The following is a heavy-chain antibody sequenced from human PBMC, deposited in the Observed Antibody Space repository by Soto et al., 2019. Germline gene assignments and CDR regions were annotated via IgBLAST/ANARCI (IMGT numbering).Heavy chain of an antibody. J-gene: IGHJ4*02. V-gene: IGHV3-33*01. Sequence: QVQLVESGGGVVQPGRSLRLSCAASGFTFSSYGMHWVRQAPGKGLEWVAVIWYDGSNKYYADSVKGRFTISRDNSKNTLYLQMNSLRAEGTAVYYCARELGYCSGGSCYSPYAFDYWGQGTLVTVSS. CDR2: IWYDGSNK. CDR3: ARELGYCSGGSCYSPYAFDY. CDR1: GFTFSSYG. D-gene: IGHD2-15*01.